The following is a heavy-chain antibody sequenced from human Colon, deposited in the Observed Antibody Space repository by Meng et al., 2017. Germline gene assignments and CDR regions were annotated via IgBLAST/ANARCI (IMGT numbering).Heavy chain of an antibody. CDR1: GGSFSGYY. Sequence: VQLQQWGAGLLKPSGTLSLTCAVYGGSFSGYYWSWVRQAPGKGLEWVSSMTGIERTTSYADSVKGRFTISRDDSKNTLYLQMNSLRAEDTAVYYCAGHGGYSYLGQGTLVTVSS. D-gene: IGHD5-18*01. J-gene: IGHJ4*02. V-gene: IGHV3-23*01. CDR2: MTGIERTT. CDR3: AGHGGYSY.